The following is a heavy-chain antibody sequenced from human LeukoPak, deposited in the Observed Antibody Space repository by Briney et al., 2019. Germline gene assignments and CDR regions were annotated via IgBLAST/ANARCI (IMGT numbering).Heavy chain of an antibody. J-gene: IGHJ4*02. CDR3: AMGPYYYASSGYYY. Sequence: GGSLRLSCAASGFTFSSYWMHWVRQAPGKGLVWVSRINSDGSNTIYADSVKGRFTISRDNYKNTLYLQMHSLRAENNAVYYCAMGPYYYASSGYYYWGQGTLVTVSS. CDR1: GFTFSSYW. CDR2: INSDGSNT. V-gene: IGHV3-74*01. D-gene: IGHD3-22*01.